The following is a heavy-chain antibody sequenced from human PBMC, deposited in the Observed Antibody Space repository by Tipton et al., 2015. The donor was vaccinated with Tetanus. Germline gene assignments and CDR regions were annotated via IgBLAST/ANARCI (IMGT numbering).Heavy chain of an antibody. CDR2: IKQDGSAQ. CDR3: ARAADSNQLLFSWFDP. J-gene: IGHJ5*02. V-gene: IGHV3-7*01. D-gene: IGHD2-21*01. CDR1: GFTFRNYC. Sequence: GSLRLSCVASGFTFRNYCMTWVRQAPGKGLEWVANIKQDGSAQYYVDSVKGRFTFSRDNSKNTLFLHMNDLRGEDTAVYFCARAADSNQLLFSWFDPWGQGTLVTVSS.